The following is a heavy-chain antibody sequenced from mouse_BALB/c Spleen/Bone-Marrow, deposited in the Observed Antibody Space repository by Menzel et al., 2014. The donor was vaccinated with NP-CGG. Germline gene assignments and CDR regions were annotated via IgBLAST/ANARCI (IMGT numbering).Heavy chain of an antibody. Sequence: EVKVVESGGGLVQPGSSLRLSCAPSGFTFTDYYMSWVRQPPGKALEWLGFIRNKANGYTTEYSASVKGRFTISRDNSQCIHYLQMNTLRAEDSATYYCARDMGLLRFDYWGQGTTLTVSS. D-gene: IGHD1-1*01. CDR2: IRNKANGYTT. J-gene: IGHJ2*01. CDR1: GFTFTDYY. V-gene: IGHV7-3*02. CDR3: ARDMGLLRFDY.